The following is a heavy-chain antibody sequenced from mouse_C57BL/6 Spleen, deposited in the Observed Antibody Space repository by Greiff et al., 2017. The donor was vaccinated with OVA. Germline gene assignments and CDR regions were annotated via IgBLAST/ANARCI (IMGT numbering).Heavy chain of an antibody. D-gene: IGHD1-1*01. V-gene: IGHV1-82*01. CDR1: RYAFSSSW. CDR3: ARPLNYYGGSSEYYYAMDY. J-gene: IGHJ4*01. CDR2: IYPGDGDT. Sequence: QVHVKQSGPELVKPGASVKISCKASRYAFSSSWMNWVKQRPGKGLEWIGRIYPGDGDTNYNGKFKGKATLTADKSSSTAYMQLSSLTSEDSAVYFCARPLNYYGGSSEYYYAMDYWGQGTSVTVSS.